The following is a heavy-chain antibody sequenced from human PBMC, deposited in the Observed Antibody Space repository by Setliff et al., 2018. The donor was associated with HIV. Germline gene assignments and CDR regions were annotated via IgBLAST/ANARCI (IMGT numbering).Heavy chain of an antibody. CDR2: IYYSGNT. J-gene: IGHJ3*02. D-gene: IGHD2-2*01. CDR1: GGSISSGGYY. V-gene: IGHV4-31*03. Sequence: SETLSLTCTVSGGSISSGGYYWSWIRQHPGRGLEWIGYIYYSGNTYYNPSLKSRLTISVDTSKNHFSLKLSSVTAADTAVYCCARAFCSSASCYGGGDAFDIWGQGTMVTV. CDR3: ARAFCSSASCYGGGDAFDI.